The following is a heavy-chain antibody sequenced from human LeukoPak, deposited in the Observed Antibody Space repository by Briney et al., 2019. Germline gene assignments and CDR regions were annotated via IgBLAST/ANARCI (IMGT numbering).Heavy chain of an antibody. CDR2: ISSSSSYI. Sequence: PGGSLRLSCAASGFTFSNYAMSWVRQAPGKGLEWVSSISSSSSYIYYADSVKGRFTISRDNAKNSLYLQMNSLRAEDTAVYYCARPPDYYDSSGQKSDAFDIWGQGTMVTVSS. CDR1: GFTFSNYA. V-gene: IGHV3-21*01. J-gene: IGHJ3*02. D-gene: IGHD3-22*01. CDR3: ARPPDYYDSSGQKSDAFDI.